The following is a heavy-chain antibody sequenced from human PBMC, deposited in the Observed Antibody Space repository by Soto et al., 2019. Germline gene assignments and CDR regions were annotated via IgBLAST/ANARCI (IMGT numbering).Heavy chain of an antibody. J-gene: IGHJ4*02. Sequence: PGGSLRLSCEVSGFTFSTYGMHWVRQAPGKGLEWVAVISFAGGAKHYVNSLKGRLPISRDNSKNTLYLHMSGLRPDDTAASCCAKDRDTARYNWNPDFWGQGALVTVSS. CDR3: AKDRDTARYNWNPDF. CDR2: ISFAGGAK. V-gene: IGHV3-30*18. D-gene: IGHD1-20*01. CDR1: GFTFSTYG.